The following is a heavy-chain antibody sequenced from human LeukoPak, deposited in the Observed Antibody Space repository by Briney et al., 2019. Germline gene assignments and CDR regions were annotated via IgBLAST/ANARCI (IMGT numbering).Heavy chain of an antibody. Sequence: ASVKVSCKVSGYTLTELSMHWVRQAPGKGLEWMGGFDPEDGETIYAQKFQGRVTITADKSTSTAYMELSSLRSEDTAVYYCAVYYDSSGYYSFDAFDIWGQGTMVTVSS. CDR1: GYTLTELS. D-gene: IGHD3-22*01. CDR2: FDPEDGET. CDR3: AVYYDSSGYYSFDAFDI. V-gene: IGHV1-24*01. J-gene: IGHJ3*02.